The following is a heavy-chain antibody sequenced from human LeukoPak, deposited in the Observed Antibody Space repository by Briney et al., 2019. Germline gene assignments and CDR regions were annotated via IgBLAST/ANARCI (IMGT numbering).Heavy chain of an antibody. CDR2: IRTKAYRGAT. Sequence: GGSLRLSCTASGFTLCDYAMRWFRQAPGEGPEWVCFIRTKAYRGATEYAASVKGRFIISRDDSKTIAYLQMNNLKIEDTAVYYCTRGMRSPDYWGQGTLVTVSS. V-gene: IGHV3-49*03. J-gene: IGHJ4*02. CDR3: TRGMRSPDY. CDR1: GFTLCDYA. D-gene: IGHD3-10*01.